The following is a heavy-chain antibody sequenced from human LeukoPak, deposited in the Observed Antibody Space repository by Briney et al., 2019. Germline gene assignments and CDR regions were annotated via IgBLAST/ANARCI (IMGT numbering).Heavy chain of an antibody. CDR1: GGSISSSSYY. Sequence: SETLSLTCTVSGGSISSSSYYWGWIRQPPGKGLEWIGSIYYSGSTYYNPSLKSRVTISVDTSKNQFSLKLSSVTAADTAVYYCARDRGGKRYFDWLPHYWGQGTLVTVSS. CDR3: ARDRGGKRYFDWLPHY. V-gene: IGHV4-39*07. J-gene: IGHJ4*02. D-gene: IGHD3-9*01. CDR2: IYYSGST.